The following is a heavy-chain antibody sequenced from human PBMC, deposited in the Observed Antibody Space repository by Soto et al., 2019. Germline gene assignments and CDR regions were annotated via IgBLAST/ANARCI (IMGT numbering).Heavy chain of an antibody. J-gene: IGHJ3*02. D-gene: IGHD3-22*01. CDR2: INPSGGST. CDR3: ARMMTYYYDSSGPEDI. CDR1: GGTFSSYA. V-gene: IGHV1-46*01. Sequence: XVKVSCKASGGTFSSYAISWVRQAPGQGLEWMGIINPSGGSTSYAQKFQGRVTMTRDTSTSTVYMELSSLRSDDTAVYYCARMMTYYYDSSGPEDIWGQGTMVTVSS.